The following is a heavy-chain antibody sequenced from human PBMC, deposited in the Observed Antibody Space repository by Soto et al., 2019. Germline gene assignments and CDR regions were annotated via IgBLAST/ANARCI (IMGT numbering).Heavy chain of an antibody. V-gene: IGHV4-61*01. CDR1: GGSVSSGSYY. J-gene: IGHJ6*02. D-gene: IGHD6-6*01. CDR2: IYFTGST. CDR3: ARDSVSARHRKIYYYGMDV. Sequence: TSETLSLTCTVSGGSVSSGSYYWSWIRQSPGKGLEWIGYIYFTGSTVYNPSLERRVTISVDASKNQFSLRLSSVTAADTAVYFCARDSVSARHRKIYYYGMDVWGQGTTVTVSS.